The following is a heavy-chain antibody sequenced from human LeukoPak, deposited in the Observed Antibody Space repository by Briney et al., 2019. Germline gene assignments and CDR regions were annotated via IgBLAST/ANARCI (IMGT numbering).Heavy chain of an antibody. CDR3: ASPLLWGSYRTDY. CDR2: ISGSGGST. D-gene: IGHD3-16*02. J-gene: IGHJ4*02. CDR1: GFTFSSYA. V-gene: IGHV3-23*01. Sequence: PGGSLRLSCAASGFTFSSYAMSWVRQAPGKGLEWVSAISGSGGSTYYADSVKGRFTISRDNSKNTLYLQMNSLGAEDTAVYYCASPLLWGSYRTDYWGQGTLVTVSS.